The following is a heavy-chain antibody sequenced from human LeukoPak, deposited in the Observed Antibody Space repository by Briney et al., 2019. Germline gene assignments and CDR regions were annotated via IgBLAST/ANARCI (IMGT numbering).Heavy chain of an antibody. CDR3: ARGFLWIGEVISDRYYFDY. D-gene: IGHD3-3*01. V-gene: IGHV1-46*01. J-gene: IGHJ4*02. CDR2: INPSGGST. CDR1: GYTFTSYY. Sequence: ASVKVSCKASGYTFTSYYMHWVRQAPGQGLEWMGIINPSGGSTSYAQKFQSRVTMTRDTSTSTVYMELSSLRSEDTAVYYCARGFLWIGEVISDRYYFDYWGQGTLVTVSS.